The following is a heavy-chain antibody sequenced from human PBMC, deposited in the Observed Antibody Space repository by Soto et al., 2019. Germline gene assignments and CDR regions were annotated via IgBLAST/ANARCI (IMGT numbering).Heavy chain of an antibody. Sequence: QVQLVQSGAEVKKPGSSVKVSCKASGGTFSSDGISWVRQAPGQGLEWMGGITPIFRATKYAQKFQGRVTITADESTSSAYMELSSLRSEHTAVYYCARGRDTYYYDSSGYSGWYFDLWRRGTLVTVSS. D-gene: IGHD3-22*01. CDR1: GGTFSSDG. CDR2: ITPIFRAT. V-gene: IGHV1-69*01. J-gene: IGHJ2*01. CDR3: ARGRDTYYYDSSGYSGWYFDL.